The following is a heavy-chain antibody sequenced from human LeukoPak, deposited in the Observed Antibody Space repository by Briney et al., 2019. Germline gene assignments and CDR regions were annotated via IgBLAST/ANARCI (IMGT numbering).Heavy chain of an antibody. Sequence: GGSLRLSCAASGFTFSSYAMSWVRQAPGKGLEWVSAISGSGGSTYYADSVKGRFTISRDNSKNTLYLQINSLRAEDTAVYYCAKSPDRYCTNGVCSPHFDYWGQGTLVTVSS. CDR2: ISGSGGST. J-gene: IGHJ4*02. CDR3: AKSPDRYCTNGVCSPHFDY. D-gene: IGHD2-8*01. V-gene: IGHV3-23*01. CDR1: GFTFSSYA.